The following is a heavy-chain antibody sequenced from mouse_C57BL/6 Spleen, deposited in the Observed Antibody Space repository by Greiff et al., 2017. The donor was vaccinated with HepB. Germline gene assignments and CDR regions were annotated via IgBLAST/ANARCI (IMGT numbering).Heavy chain of an antibody. D-gene: IGHD2-5*01. V-gene: IGHV1-82*01. J-gene: IGHJ4*01. Sequence: QVQLKQSGPELVKPGASVKISCKASGYAFSSSWMNWVKQRPGKGLEWIGRIYPGDGDTNYNGKFKGKATLTADKSSSTAYMQLSSLTSEDSAVYFCARQGYSNYYAMDYWGQGTSVTVSS. CDR3: ARQGYSNYYAMDY. CDR2: IYPGDGDT. CDR1: GYAFSSSW.